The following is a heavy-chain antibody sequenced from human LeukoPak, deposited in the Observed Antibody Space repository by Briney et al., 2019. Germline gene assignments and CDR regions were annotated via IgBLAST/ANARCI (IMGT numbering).Heavy chain of an antibody. V-gene: IGHV1-2*06. CDR1: GYTFTGYY. J-gene: IGHJ4*02. CDR3: ARDSLAAAGPYGY. D-gene: IGHD6-13*01. CDR2: INPNSGGT. Sequence: ASVKVSCKASGYTFTGYYMHWVRQAPGQGLEWMGRINPNSGGTNYAQKFQGRVTMTRDTSISTAYMELSRLRSDDTAVYYCARDSLAAAGPYGYWGQGTLVTVSS.